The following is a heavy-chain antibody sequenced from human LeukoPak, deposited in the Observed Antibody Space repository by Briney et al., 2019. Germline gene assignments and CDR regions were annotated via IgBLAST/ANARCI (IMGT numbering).Heavy chain of an antibody. V-gene: IGHV3-23*01. CDR1: GFTFSTSA. CDR2: ISASGGST. Sequence: GGSLRLSCAASGFTFSTSAMTWVRQAPGKGLEWVSGISASGGSTYYADSVKGRFTISRDNSKNTLYLQVNSLRAEDTAVYYCAKDSRLGYFDYWGQGTLVTVSS. D-gene: IGHD2/OR15-2a*01. J-gene: IGHJ4*02. CDR3: AKDSRLGYFDY.